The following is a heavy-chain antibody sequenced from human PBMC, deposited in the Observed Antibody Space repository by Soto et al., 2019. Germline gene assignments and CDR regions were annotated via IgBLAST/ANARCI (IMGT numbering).Heavy chain of an antibody. V-gene: IGHV1-3*01. Sequence: ASVKVSCKASGYTFTSYAMHWVRQAPGQRLEWMGWINAGNGNTKYSQKFQGRVTITRDTSASTAYMELSSLRSEDTAVYYCARGDCSCGSCYSWFDPWGQGTLVTVSS. CDR3: ARGDCSCGSCYSWFDP. CDR1: GYTFTSYA. D-gene: IGHD2-15*01. J-gene: IGHJ5*02. CDR2: INAGNGNT.